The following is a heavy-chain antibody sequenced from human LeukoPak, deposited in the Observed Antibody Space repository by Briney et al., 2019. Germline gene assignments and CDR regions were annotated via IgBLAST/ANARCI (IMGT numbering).Heavy chain of an antibody. Sequence: GGSLRLSCAASGFTFSSYWMHWVRQAPGKGLVWVSRINSVGSSTSYADSVKGRFTVSRDNAKNSLYLQMNSLRAEDTAVYYCARRRASSGWYRDAFDTWGQGTMVTVSS. CDR1: GFTFSSYW. CDR2: INSVGSST. D-gene: IGHD6-13*01. V-gene: IGHV3-74*01. CDR3: ARRRASSGWYRDAFDT. J-gene: IGHJ3*02.